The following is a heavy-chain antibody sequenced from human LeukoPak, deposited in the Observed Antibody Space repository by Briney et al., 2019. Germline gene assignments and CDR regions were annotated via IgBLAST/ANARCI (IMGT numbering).Heavy chain of an antibody. D-gene: IGHD3-10*01. CDR1: GFTFRDYW. V-gene: IGHV3-7*01. CDR2: IKEEGVEG. CDR3: ARVSSGSGTYYPQYFDY. J-gene: IGHJ4*02. Sequence: GGSLRLSCAASGFTFRDYWMSWVRQAPGKGLEWVANIKEEGVEGVYVGSVKGRFTLTRDNAKESLYLQMNGLRAEDTAVYYCARVSSGSGTYYPQYFDYWGQGTLVTVSS.